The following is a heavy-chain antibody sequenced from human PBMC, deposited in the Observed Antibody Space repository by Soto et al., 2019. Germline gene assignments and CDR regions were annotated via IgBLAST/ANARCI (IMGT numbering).Heavy chain of an antibody. CDR1: GYTLTELS. J-gene: IGHJ4*02. D-gene: IGHD4-17*01. CDR3: ATDYGGNSGIDY. CDR2: FDPEDGET. V-gene: IGHV1-24*01. Sequence: GASVKVSCKVSGYTLTELSMHWVRQAPGKGLEWMGGFDPEDGETIYARKFQGRVTMTEDTSTDTAYMELSSLRSEDTAVYYCATDYGGNSGIDYWGQGTLVTVSS.